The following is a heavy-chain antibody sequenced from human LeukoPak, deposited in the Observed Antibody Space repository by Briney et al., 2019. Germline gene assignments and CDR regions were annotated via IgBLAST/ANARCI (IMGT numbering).Heavy chain of an antibody. CDR1: GGSFSGYY. D-gene: IGHD3-3*01. J-gene: IGHJ4*02. CDR2: INHSGST. CDR3: AKESNTYYDFWSGLYYFDY. V-gene: IGHV4-34*01. Sequence: SETLSLTCAVYGGSFSGYYWSWIRQPPGKGLEWIGEINHSGSTNYNPSLKSRVTISVDTSKNQFSLKLSSVTAADTAVYYCAKESNTYYDFWSGLYYFDYWGQGTLVTVSS.